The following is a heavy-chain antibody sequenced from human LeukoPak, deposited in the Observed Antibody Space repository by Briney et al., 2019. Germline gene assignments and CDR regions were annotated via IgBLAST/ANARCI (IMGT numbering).Heavy chain of an antibody. CDR3: ATDVGATTLGVDY. CDR1: GFTFSSYA. Sequence: GGSLRLSCAASGFTFSSYAMSWVRQAPGKGLVWVSRINSDGSSTSYADSVKGRFTISRDNAKNTLYLQMNSLRAEDTAVYYCATDVGATTLGVDYWGQGTLVTVSS. V-gene: IGHV3-74*01. J-gene: IGHJ4*02. D-gene: IGHD1-26*01. CDR2: INSDGSST.